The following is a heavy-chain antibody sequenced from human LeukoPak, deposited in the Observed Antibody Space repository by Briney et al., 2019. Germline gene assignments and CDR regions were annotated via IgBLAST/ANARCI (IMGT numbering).Heavy chain of an antibody. V-gene: IGHV1-24*01. CDR2: FDPEDGET. J-gene: IGHJ4*02. D-gene: IGHD3-10*01. CDR3: ANRGGIYGEYYFDY. Sequence: ASVKVSCKASGGTFSSYAISWVRQAPGKGLEWMGGFDPEDGETIYAQKFQGRVTMTEDTSTDSAYMELSSLRSEDTAVYYCANRGGIYGEYYFDYWGQGTLVTVSS. CDR1: GGTFSSYA.